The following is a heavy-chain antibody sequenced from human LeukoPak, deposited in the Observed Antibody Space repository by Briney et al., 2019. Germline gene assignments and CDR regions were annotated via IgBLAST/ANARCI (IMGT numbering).Heavy chain of an antibody. Sequence: GGSLRLSCAASGFTFSSYAMSWVRQAPGKGLEWVSAISGSGGSTYYADSVKGRFTISRDNSKNTLYLQMNSLRAEDTAVYYCAKDRLPYYYDSSGYLVWGQGTLVTVSS. CDR2: ISGSGGST. V-gene: IGHV3-23*01. D-gene: IGHD3-22*01. J-gene: IGHJ4*02. CDR3: AKDRLPYYYDSSGYLV. CDR1: GFTFSSYA.